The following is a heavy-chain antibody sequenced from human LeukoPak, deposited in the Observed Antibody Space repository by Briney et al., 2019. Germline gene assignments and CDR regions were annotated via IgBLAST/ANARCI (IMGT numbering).Heavy chain of an antibody. J-gene: IGHJ4*02. CDR1: GYTFTSYG. D-gene: IGHD2-21*02. V-gene: IGHV1-46*01. CDR3: ARGRWPGGGDWSVDY. CDR2: LNPIGGST. Sequence: ASVKVSCKASGYTFTSYGISWVRQAPGQGLEWMGLLNPIGGSTSYAQKFQGRVTMTRDTSTNTVYMELSSLRSEDTALYYCARGRWPGGGDWSVDYWGQGTLVTVSS.